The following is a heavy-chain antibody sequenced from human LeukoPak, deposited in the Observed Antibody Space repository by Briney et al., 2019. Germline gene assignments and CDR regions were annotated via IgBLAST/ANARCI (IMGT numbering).Heavy chain of an antibody. J-gene: IGHJ4*02. Sequence: GGSLRLSCAASGFTFSSYAMSWVRQAPGRGLEWVSTIRGSGGGTYYADSVKGRFTISRDNSKNTLYLQMNSLRDEDTALYYCAKAGIGVVGYFDYWGQGTLVTVSS. CDR3: AKAGIGVVGYFDY. CDR1: GFTFSSYA. V-gene: IGHV3-23*01. D-gene: IGHD6-19*01. CDR2: IRGSGGGT.